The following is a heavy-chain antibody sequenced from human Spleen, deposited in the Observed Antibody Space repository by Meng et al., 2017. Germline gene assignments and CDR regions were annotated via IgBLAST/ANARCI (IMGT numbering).Heavy chain of an antibody. J-gene: IGHJ4*02. Sequence: EVRRVALWGGLVKPGGSLRLSCEGSGFTFSNAWMRWVRQVPGKGLEWVGRIKSKPDGETTDYGAPVKGRFTISRDDSKNTIYLQMNSLVIEDTAVYYCCGHTDYWGQGTVVTVSS. V-gene: IGHV3-15*01. CDR1: GFTFSNAW. CDR3: CGHTDY. CDR2: IKSKPDGETT. D-gene: IGHD2-21*01.